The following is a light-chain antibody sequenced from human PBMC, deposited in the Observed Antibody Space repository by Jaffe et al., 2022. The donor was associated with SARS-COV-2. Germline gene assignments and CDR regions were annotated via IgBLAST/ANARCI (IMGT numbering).Light chain of an antibody. J-gene: IGLJ2*01. CDR3: ATWDDSLRGRV. CDR2: SNN. Sequence: QSVLTQPPSASGTPGQRVTISCSGHSSNIGSNNVCWYQHLPGAAPKLLIYSNNQRPSGVPDRISGSKSGTSASLAISGLQSEDEGDYYCATWDDSLRGRVFGGGTKLTVL. V-gene: IGLV1-44*01. CDR1: SSNIGSNN.